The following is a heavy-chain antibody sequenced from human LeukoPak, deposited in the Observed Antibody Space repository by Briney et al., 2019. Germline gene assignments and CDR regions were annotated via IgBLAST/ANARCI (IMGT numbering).Heavy chain of an antibody. CDR3: AREDLGYYGSGSYCLDY. D-gene: IGHD3-10*01. Sequence: GGSVILSCAASVFDFSSYGINWVRHAPGKGLEWVAGIWYDGSNKYYADSVKGRFTISRDNSKNTLYLQMNSLRAEDTAVYYCAREDLGYYGSGSYCLDYWGQGTLVTVSS. CDR2: IWYDGSNK. J-gene: IGHJ4*02. V-gene: IGHV3-33*01. CDR1: VFDFSSYG.